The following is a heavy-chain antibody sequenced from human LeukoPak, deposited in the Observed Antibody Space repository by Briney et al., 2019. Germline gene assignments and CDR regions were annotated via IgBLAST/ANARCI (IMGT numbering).Heavy chain of an antibody. D-gene: IGHD4-11*01. V-gene: IGHV3-30*02. CDR1: GFTFSFNG. CDR3: AKEHMTTYFQR. Sequence: GESLRLSCAASGFTFSFNGMHWVRQAPGKGLEWVALIQYDGNNKYYTDSVKGRFTISRDNSKNTLYLQMNSLRPEDTAVYYCAKEHMTTYFQRWDEGTVHRVSS. CDR2: IQYDGNNK. J-gene: IGHJ1*01.